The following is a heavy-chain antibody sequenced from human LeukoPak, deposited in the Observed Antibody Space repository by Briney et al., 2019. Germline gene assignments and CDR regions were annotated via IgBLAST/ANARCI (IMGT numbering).Heavy chain of an antibody. CDR1: GGSFSGYY. Sequence: SETLSLTCAVYGGSFSGYYWSWIRQPPGKGLEWIGEINHSGSTNYNPSLKSRVTISVDTSKNQFSLKLSSVTAADTAVYYCARDRGIDSSGYDYWGQGTLVTVSS. V-gene: IGHV4-34*09. CDR2: INHSGST. D-gene: IGHD3-22*01. J-gene: IGHJ4*02. CDR3: ARDRGIDSSGYDY.